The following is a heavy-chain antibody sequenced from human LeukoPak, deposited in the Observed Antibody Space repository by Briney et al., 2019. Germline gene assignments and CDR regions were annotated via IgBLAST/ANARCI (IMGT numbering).Heavy chain of an antibody. D-gene: IGHD3-3*01. CDR1: GFTFSSYA. CDR2: ISYDGSNK. V-gene: IGHV3-30-3*01. J-gene: IGHJ3*02. CDR3: ARDARETYYDFWSGYYPDAFDI. Sequence: GRSLRLSCAASGFTFSSYAMHWVRQAPGKGLEWVAVISYDGSNKYYADSVKGRFTISRDNSKNTLYLQMNSLRAEDTAVYYCARDARETYYDFWSGYYPDAFDIWGQGTMVTVSS.